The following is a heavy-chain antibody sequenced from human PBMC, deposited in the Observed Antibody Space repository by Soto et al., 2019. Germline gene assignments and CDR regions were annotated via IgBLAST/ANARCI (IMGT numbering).Heavy chain of an antibody. V-gene: IGHV3-33*01. CDR2: IWYDGSNK. J-gene: IGHJ6*02. D-gene: IGHD6-13*01. CDR3: ASSGGEQQLVPYYYYGMDV. CDR1: GFTFSSYG. Sequence: PGGSLRLSCAASGFTFSSYGMHWVRQAPGKGLEWVAVIWYDGSNKYYADSVKGRFTISRDNSKNTLYLQMNSLRAEDTAVYYCASSGGEQQLVPYYYYGMDVWGQGTTVTVSS.